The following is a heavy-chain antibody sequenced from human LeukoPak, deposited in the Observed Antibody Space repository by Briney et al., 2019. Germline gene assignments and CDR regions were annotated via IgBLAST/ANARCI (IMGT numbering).Heavy chain of an antibody. V-gene: IGHV4-34*01. CDR1: GGSISSYY. CDR2: INHSGST. Sequence: SGTLSLTCTVFGGSISSYYWSWIRRPPGKGLEWIGEINHSGSTNYNPSLKSRVTISVDTSKNQFSLKLSSVTAADTAVYYCARGLPPQSDIVVVPAAVPYYFDYWGQGTLVTVSS. CDR3: ARGLPPQSDIVVVPAAVPYYFDY. J-gene: IGHJ4*02. D-gene: IGHD2-2*01.